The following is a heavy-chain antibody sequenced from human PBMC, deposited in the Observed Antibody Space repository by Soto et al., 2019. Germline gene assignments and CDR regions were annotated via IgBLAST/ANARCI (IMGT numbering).Heavy chain of an antibody. V-gene: IGHV5-51*01. CDR2: VYPGDSYI. CDR3: ARRTNAVAGADYYYGLDV. CDR1: GYSFTNHG. J-gene: IGHJ6*02. D-gene: IGHD6-19*01. Sequence: VESLSISCKFSGYSFTNHGIAWVRQMPGKGLEWMGIVYPGDSYIRYSPSFQGQVTISADKSITTAYLQWSSLKASDTAMYYCARRTNAVAGADYYYGLDVWGQGTTVTVSS.